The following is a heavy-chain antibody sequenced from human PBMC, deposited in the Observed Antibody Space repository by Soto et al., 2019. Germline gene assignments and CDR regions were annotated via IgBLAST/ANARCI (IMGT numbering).Heavy chain of an antibody. J-gene: IGHJ4*02. CDR1: GFTFSSYS. CDR3: AREEGIAVAGRIDY. Sequence: EVQLVESGGGLVKPGGSLRLSCAASGFTFSSYSMNWVRQVPGKGLEWVSSISSSSSYIYYADSVKGRFTISRDNAKNSLYLQMNSLRAEDTAVYYCAREEGIAVAGRIDYWGQGTLVTVSS. D-gene: IGHD6-19*01. CDR2: ISSSSSYI. V-gene: IGHV3-21*01.